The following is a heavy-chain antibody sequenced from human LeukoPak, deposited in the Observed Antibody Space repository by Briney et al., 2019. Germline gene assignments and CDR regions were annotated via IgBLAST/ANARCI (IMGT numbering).Heavy chain of an antibody. CDR2: ISSSGSTI. D-gene: IGHD4-23*01. J-gene: IGHJ4*02. CDR3: ARVPRWYVIDY. V-gene: IGHV3-48*03. Sequence: TGGSLRLSCAASGFTFSSYEMKWVRQAPGKGLEWVSYISSSGSTIYYADSVKGRFTISRGNAKNSLYLQMNSLRAEDTAVYYCARVPRWYVIDYWGQGTLVTVSS. CDR1: GFTFSSYE.